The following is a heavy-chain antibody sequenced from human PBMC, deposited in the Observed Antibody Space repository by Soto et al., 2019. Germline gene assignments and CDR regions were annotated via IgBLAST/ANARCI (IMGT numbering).Heavy chain of an antibody. V-gene: IGHV4-30-4*01. CDR1: GGSFSSADYY. J-gene: IGHJ4*02. CDR3: SRIPTLNSPAPFDY. D-gene: IGHD1-26*01. Sequence: PXETLSLTCTVAGGSFSSADYYWNWIRQPPGKGLEWIGHISYSGSTSYNPSLKSRVIISLDTSKNQFSLKLSSVTAADTAVYYCSRIPTLNSPAPFDYWGQGPLVTVSS. CDR2: ISYSGST.